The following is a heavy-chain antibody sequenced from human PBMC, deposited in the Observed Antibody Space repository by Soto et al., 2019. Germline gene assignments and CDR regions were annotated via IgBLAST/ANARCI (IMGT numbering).Heavy chain of an antibody. CDR3: AREVEGSYSPADF. CDR1: GYTFTDHG. V-gene: IGHV1-18*01. CDR2: VSSYNGNT. J-gene: IGHJ4*02. Sequence: ASVKVSCKTSGYTFTDHGIDWVRQAPGQGLEWVGWVSSYNGNTNYAYNLKDRVIMATDASTSTAYMELRGLRSDDTAVYYCAREVEGSYSPADFWGQGTPVTVSS. D-gene: IGHD3-10*01.